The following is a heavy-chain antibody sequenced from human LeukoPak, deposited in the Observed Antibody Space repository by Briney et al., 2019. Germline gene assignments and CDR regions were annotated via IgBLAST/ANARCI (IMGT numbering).Heavy chain of an antibody. CDR2: ISDDGRSK. V-gene: IGHV3-30*18. CDR3: AKRPSDYGDYVSYFDY. Sequence: PGGSLRLSCAASGFSFNSYGMHWVRQAPGKGLEWVGVISDDGRSKDYADPVKGRFTISRDNSKDTLYLQMNSLRAEDTAVYYCAKRPSDYGDYVSYFDYWGRGTLVTVSS. J-gene: IGHJ4*02. D-gene: IGHD4-17*01. CDR1: GFSFNSYG.